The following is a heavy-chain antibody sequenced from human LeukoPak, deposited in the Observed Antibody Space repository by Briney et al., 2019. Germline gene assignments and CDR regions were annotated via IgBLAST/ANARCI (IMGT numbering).Heavy chain of an antibody. J-gene: IGHJ5*02. CDR2: ISSSGSTI. CDR1: GFTFSDYY. CDR3: ARERYQGETNWFDP. V-gene: IGHV3-11*04. D-gene: IGHD1-14*01. Sequence: GGSLRLSCAPSGFTFSDYYMSWIRQAPGKGLGWVSYISSSGSTIYYADSVKGRFTISRDNAKNSLYLQMNSLRAEDTAVYYCARERYQGETNWFDPWGQGTLVTVSS.